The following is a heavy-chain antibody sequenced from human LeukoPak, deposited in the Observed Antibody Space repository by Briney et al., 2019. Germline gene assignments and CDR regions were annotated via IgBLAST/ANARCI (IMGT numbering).Heavy chain of an antibody. J-gene: IGHJ4*02. V-gene: IGHV3-15*01. CDR1: GISISSYA. D-gene: IGHD3-22*01. CDR2: IKSKTDGGTT. Sequence: GGSLRLSCAASGISISSYAMSWVRQAPGKGLEWVGRIKSKTDGGTTDYAAPVKGRFTISRDDSKNTLYLQMNSLKTEDTAVYYCTTSADYYDSSGYYDYWGQGTLVTVSS. CDR3: TTSADYYDSSGYYDY.